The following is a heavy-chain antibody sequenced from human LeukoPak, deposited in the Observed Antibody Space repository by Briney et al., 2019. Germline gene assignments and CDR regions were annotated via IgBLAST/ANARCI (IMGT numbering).Heavy chain of an antibody. V-gene: IGHV3-23*01. CDR3: AKDPRSWGDYYFDY. Sequence: GGSLRLSCAASGFTFSSYWMSWVRQAPGKGLEWVSAISGSGGSTYYADSVKGRFTISRDNSKNTLYLQMNSLRAEDTAVYYCAKDPRSWGDYYFDYWGQGTLVTVSS. J-gene: IGHJ4*02. D-gene: IGHD2-21*02. CDR1: GFTFSSYW. CDR2: ISGSGGST.